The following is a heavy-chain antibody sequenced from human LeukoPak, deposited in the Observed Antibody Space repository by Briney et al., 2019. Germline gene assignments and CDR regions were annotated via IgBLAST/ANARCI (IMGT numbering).Heavy chain of an antibody. CDR2: ISSASGSI. D-gene: IGHD2-2*01. CDR1: GFTFSSYA. V-gene: IGHV3-48*04. J-gene: IGHJ4*02. Sequence: GGSLRLSCAASGFTFSSYAMSWVRQAPGKGLEWVSYISSASGSIYYADSVKGRFTISRDYAKNSLFLQMNSLRAEDTAVYYCARLPAYCSSTSCYYDYWGQGTLVTVSS. CDR3: ARLPAYCSSTSCYYDY.